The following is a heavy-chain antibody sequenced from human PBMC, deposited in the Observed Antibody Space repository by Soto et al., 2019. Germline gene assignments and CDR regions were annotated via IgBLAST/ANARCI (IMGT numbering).Heavy chain of an antibody. D-gene: IGHD3-22*01. CDR1: GYSFTSYW. V-gene: IGHV5-51*01. Sequence: PGESLKISCKGSGYSFTSYWIGWVRQMPGKGLEWMGIIYPGDSDTRYSPSFQGQVTISADKSISTAYLQWSSLKASDTAMYYCARVPIYYDSSGPSNSSDSWCQGPLVTLSS. CDR2: IYPGDSDT. J-gene: IGHJ5*01. CDR3: ARVPIYYDSSGPSNSSDS.